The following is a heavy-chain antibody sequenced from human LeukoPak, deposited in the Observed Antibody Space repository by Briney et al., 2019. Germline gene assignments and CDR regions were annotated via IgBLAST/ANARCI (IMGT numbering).Heavy chain of an antibody. J-gene: IGHJ6*02. CDR2: ISYDESNK. CDR3: ARSEFDYYYYYGMDV. V-gene: IGHV3-30-3*01. Sequence: PGGSLRLSCAASGFTFSSYAMHWVRQAPGKGLEWVAVISYDESNKYYADSVKGRFTISRDNSKNTLYLQMNSLRAEDTAVYYCARSEFDYYYYYGMDVWGQGTTVTVSS. D-gene: IGHD3-10*01. CDR1: GFTFSSYA.